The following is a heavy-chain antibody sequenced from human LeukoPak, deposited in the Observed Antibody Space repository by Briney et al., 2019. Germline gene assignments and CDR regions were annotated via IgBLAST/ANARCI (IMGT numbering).Heavy chain of an antibody. V-gene: IGHV1-18*01. D-gene: IGHD1-26*01. J-gene: IGHJ4*02. CDR2: ITTYNGYT. CDR1: GGTFSSYA. Sequence: ASVKVSCKASGGTFSSYAISWVRQAPGQGLEWMGWITTYNGYTNYAQKFQGRVTMTTDTSTSTAYMELRSLRSDDAAVYYCARLSGSYYIFDYWGQGTLVTVSS. CDR3: ARLSGSYYIFDY.